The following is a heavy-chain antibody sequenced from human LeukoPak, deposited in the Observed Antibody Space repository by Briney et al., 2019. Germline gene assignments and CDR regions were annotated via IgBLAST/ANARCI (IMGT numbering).Heavy chain of an antibody. CDR2: VSGHNENT. D-gene: IGHD6-19*01. CDR3: ARTSESGWREFDY. V-gene: IGHV1-18*01. Sequence: ASVKVSCKASGYTFTNYGIGWVRQAPGQGLEWMGWVSGHNENTNYAENFQGRVTMTTDTSTSTAYVDLRSLRSDDTAVYYCARTSESGWREFDYWVQGTLVTVSS. J-gene: IGHJ4*02. CDR1: GYTFTNYG.